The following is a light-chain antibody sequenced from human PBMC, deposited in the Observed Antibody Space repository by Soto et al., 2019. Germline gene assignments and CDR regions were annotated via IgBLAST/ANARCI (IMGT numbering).Light chain of an antibody. V-gene: IGKV3-15*01. CDR3: LQYNNWVPT. CDR2: GAS. CDR1: QSVRSN. Sequence: EIVMTQSPATLSVSPGERATLSCRASQSVRSNLAGYQQKPGQAPRLLIYGASTRAAGIPARFSGSGSGTEFTFTVSSLQSEDFAVYYCLQYNNWVPTFGQGTKVEIK. J-gene: IGKJ1*01.